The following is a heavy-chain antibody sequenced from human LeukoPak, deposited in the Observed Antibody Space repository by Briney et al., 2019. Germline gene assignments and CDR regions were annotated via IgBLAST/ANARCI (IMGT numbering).Heavy chain of an antibody. J-gene: IGHJ4*02. CDR1: GGSFSGYY. CDR3: ARGPSERYYESSGYYYFDY. V-gene: IGHV4-34*01. D-gene: IGHD3-22*01. CDR2: INYSGST. Sequence: SETLSLTCAVYGGSFSGYYWTWIRQPPGKGLEWIGEINYSGSTNYNPSLKSRVTISVDTSKNQLSLKLSSVTAADTAVYYCARGPSERYYESSGYYYFDYWGQGTLVTVSS.